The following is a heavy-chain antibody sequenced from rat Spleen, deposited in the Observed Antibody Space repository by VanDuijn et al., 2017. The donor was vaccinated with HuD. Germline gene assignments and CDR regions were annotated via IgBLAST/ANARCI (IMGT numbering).Heavy chain of an antibody. V-gene: IGHV5-20*01. D-gene: IGHD1-1*01. CDR3: ATLTSGSSDY. J-gene: IGHJ2*01. CDR1: GFTFSDYY. Sequence: EVQLVESGGGLVQPGRSLKLSCAASGFTFSDYYMAWVRQAQTKGLEWVATISSDGGRNFYRDSVKGRFTISRDNAKSTLYLQMDSLKSRDTATYYCATLTSGSSDYWGQGVMVTVSS. CDR2: ISSDGGRN.